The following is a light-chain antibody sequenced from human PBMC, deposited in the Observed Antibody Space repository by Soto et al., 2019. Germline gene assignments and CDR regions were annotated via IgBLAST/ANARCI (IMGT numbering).Light chain of an antibody. Sequence: QSALTQPPSASGSPGQSVTISCTGTSSDVGRHNYVSWYQKHPDKAPKLMIFEVTKRPSGVPDRFSGSTSGNTASLTVSGLQAEDEADYYCSSYGGSNNFVFGGGTKLTVL. CDR1: SSDVGRHNY. CDR2: EVT. V-gene: IGLV2-8*01. J-gene: IGLJ3*02. CDR3: SSYGGSNNFV.